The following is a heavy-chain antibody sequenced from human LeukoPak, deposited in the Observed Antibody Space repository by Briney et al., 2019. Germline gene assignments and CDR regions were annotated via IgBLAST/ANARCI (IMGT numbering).Heavy chain of an antibody. CDR2: IIPIFHTP. CDR3: ARDLSGVTGYTYGRGIDY. J-gene: IGHJ4*02. D-gene: IGHD5-18*01. CDR1: GGTFNNYG. Sequence: SVKVSCKASGGTFNNYGISWVRQAPGQGLEWMGGIIPIFHTPNYAQKFQGRVTITADESTRTAYMELSSLRSEDTAVYYCARDLSGVTGYTYGRGIDYWGQGTLVTVSS. V-gene: IGHV1-69*13.